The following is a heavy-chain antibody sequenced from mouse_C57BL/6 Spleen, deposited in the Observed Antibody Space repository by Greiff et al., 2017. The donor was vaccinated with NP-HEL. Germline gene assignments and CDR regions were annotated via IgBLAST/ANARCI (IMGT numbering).Heavy chain of an antibody. CDR1: GYTFTSYW. J-gene: IGHJ2*01. V-gene: IGHV1-69*01. D-gene: IGHD3-2*02. CDR2: IDPSDSYT. Sequence: VQLQQSGAELVMPGASVKLSCKASGYTFTSYWMHWVKQRPGQGLEWIGEIDPSDSYTNYNQKFKGKSTLTVDKSSSTAYMQLSSLTSEDSAVYYCASFHSSGYAFDYWGQGTTLTVSS. CDR3: ASFHSSGYAFDY.